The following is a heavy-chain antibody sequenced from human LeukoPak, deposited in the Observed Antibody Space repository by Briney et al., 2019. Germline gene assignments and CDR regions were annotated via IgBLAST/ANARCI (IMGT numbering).Heavy chain of an antibody. D-gene: IGHD1-26*01. J-gene: IGHJ1*01. V-gene: IGHV4-39*01. CDR1: GGSISSSSYY. CDR3: ARLVGTDDAEYFQH. Sequence: SETLPLTCTVSGGSISSSSYYWGWIRQPPGKGLEWIGSIYYSGSTYYNPSLKSRVTISVDTSKNQFSLKLSSVTAADTAVYYCARLVGTDDAEYFQHWGQGTLVTVSS. CDR2: IYYSGST.